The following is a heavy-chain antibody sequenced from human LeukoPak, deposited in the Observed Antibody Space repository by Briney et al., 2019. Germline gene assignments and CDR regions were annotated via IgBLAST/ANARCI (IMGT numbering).Heavy chain of an antibody. CDR3: AKDRISGYDVFDY. V-gene: IGHV3-30*02. J-gene: IGHJ4*02. CDR2: IRYDGSNK. CDR1: GFTFSSYG. Sequence: QAGGSLRLSCAASGFTFSSYGMHWVRQAPGKGLEWVAFIRYDGSNKYYADSVKGRFTISRDNSKNTLYLQMNSLRAEDTAVYYCAKDRISGYDVFDYWGQGTLVTVSS. D-gene: IGHD5-12*01.